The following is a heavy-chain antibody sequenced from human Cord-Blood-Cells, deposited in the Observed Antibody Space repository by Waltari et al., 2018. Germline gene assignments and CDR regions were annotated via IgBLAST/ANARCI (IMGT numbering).Heavy chain of an antibody. V-gene: IGHV4-4*02. CDR2: IYHSGST. CDR1: GGSIRSLNS. Sequence: QVQLQESGPGLVKPSGTLSLTCPVPGGSIRSLNSWSWVRQPPGKGLEWIGEIYHSGSTNYNPSLKSRVTISVDKSKNQFSLKLSSVTAADTAVYYCARWSYWFGESDYYYGMDVWGQGTTVTVSS. J-gene: IGHJ6*02. CDR3: ARWSYWFGESDYYYGMDV. D-gene: IGHD3-10*01.